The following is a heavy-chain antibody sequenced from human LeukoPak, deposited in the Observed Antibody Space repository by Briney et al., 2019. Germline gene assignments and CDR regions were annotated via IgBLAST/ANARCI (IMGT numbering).Heavy chain of an antibody. Sequence: SETLSLTCTVSGGSISSGSYYRSWIRQPAGKGLEWIGRIYTSGSTNYNPSLKSRVTISVDTSKNQFSLKLSSVTAADTAVYYCARVNYYYYYMDVWGKGTTVTVSS. CDR3: ARVNYYYYYMDV. J-gene: IGHJ6*03. V-gene: IGHV4-61*02. CDR2: IYTSGST. CDR1: GGSISSGSYY.